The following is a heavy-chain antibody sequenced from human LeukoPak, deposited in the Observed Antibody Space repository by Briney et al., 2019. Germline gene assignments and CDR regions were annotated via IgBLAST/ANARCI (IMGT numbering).Heavy chain of an antibody. CDR2: IYYSGST. V-gene: IGHV4-39*01. D-gene: IGHD2-2*01. J-gene: IGHJ4*02. CDR3: ARHVYHTSTDY. CDR1: GGSISSSNYY. Sequence: SETLSLTCTVSGGSISSSNYYWGWIRQPPGKGLEWIGSIYYSGSTYYNPSLKSRVTISVDTSKNQFSLKLSSVTAADTALYYCARHVYHTSTDYWGQGTLVTVSS.